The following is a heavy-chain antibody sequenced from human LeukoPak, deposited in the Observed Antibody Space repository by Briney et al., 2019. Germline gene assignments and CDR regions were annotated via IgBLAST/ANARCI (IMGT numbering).Heavy chain of an antibody. J-gene: IGHJ3*02. CDR2: IWYDGSNK. D-gene: IGHD2-2*01. CDR1: GFTFSSYG. V-gene: IGHV3-33*01. Sequence: PGGSLRLSCAASGFTFSSYGMHWVRQAPGKGLEWVAVIWYDGSNKYYADSVKGRFTVSRDNSKNTLYLQMNSLRAEDTAVYYCARDMADIVVVPAAPGPLAFDIWGQGTMVTVSS. CDR3: ARDMADIVVVPAAPGPLAFDI.